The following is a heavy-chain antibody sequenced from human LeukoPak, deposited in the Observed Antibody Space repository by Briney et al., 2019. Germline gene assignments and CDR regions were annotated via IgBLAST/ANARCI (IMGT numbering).Heavy chain of an antibody. CDR2: INSDGSTT. CDR3: ARSTGGIFDY. CDR1: GFTFRSYW. V-gene: IGHV3-74*01. Sequence: GGSLRLSCAASGFTFRSYWMHWVRQVPGKGLVWVSRINSDGSTTSYADSVKGRFTISRDNAKNTLYLQMNSLRAEDTAVYYCARSTGGIFDYWGQGTLVTVSS. J-gene: IGHJ4*02. D-gene: IGHD2-8*02.